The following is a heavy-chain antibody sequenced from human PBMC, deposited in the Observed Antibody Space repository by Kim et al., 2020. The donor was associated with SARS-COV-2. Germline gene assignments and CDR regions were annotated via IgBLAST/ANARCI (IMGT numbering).Heavy chain of an antibody. Sequence: SETLSLTCTVSGGSISSYYWSWIRQPPGKGLEWIGYIYYSGSTNYNPSLKSRVTISVDTSKNQFSLKLSSVTAADTAVYYCARHWDPPLLWFGESPSWFDTWGQGTLVTVSS. CDR1: GGSISSYY. D-gene: IGHD3-10*01. J-gene: IGHJ5*02. V-gene: IGHV4-59*08. CDR3: ARHWDPPLLWFGESPSWFDT. CDR2: IYYSGST.